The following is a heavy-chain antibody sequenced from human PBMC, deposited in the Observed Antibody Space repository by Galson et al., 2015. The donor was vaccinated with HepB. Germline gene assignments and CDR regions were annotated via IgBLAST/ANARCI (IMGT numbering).Heavy chain of an antibody. J-gene: IGHJ5*02. V-gene: IGHV4-34*01. CDR3: ARVPLGGWFDP. D-gene: IGHD3-16*01. CDR1: GGSFSGYY. Sequence: LSLTCAVYGGSFSGYYWSWIRQPPGKGLEWIGEINHSGSTNYNPSLKSRVTISVDTSKNQFSLKLSSVTAADTAVYYCARVPLGGWFDPWGQGTLVTVSS. CDR2: INHSGST.